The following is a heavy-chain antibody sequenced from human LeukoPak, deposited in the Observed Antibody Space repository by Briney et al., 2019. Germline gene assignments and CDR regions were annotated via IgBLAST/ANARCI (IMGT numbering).Heavy chain of an antibody. CDR3: AKALSGSYFDY. D-gene: IGHD1-26*01. Sequence: GGSLRLSCAASGFTFSSYWMSWVRQAPGKGLEWVANIKQDGSEKYYVDSVKGRFTISRDNAKNSLYLQMNSLRAEDTAVYYCAKALSGSYFDYWGQGTLVTVSS. CDR1: GFTFSSYW. CDR2: IKQDGSEK. V-gene: IGHV3-7*03. J-gene: IGHJ4*02.